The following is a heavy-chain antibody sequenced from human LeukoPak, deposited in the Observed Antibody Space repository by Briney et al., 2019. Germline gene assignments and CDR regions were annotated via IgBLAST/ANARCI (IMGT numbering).Heavy chain of an antibody. CDR3: MGLRSEYYGMDV. CDR1: GFTFSSYS. Sequence: GGSLRLSCAASGFTFSSYSMYWVRQAPGKGLEWVSSISRSSSYIYYADSVKGRFTISRDNAKNSLYLQMNSLRAEDTAVYYCMGLRSEYYGMDVWGQGTTVTVSS. J-gene: IGHJ6*02. D-gene: IGHD5-12*01. V-gene: IGHV3-21*01. CDR2: ISRSSSYI.